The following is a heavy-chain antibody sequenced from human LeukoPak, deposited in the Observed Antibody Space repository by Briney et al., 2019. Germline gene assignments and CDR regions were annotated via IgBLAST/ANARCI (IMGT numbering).Heavy chain of an antibody. Sequence: YPGRSLRLSCAASGFTFSSYSIHWVRQAPGKGLEWVGRIKTETEGGTTDYAAPVIGRFTISRDDSKNTLSLQMNSLKTEDTAVYYCTTYVVVTGKGDYWGQGTLVTVSS. CDR3: TTYVVVTGKGDY. CDR2: IKTETEGGTT. J-gene: IGHJ4*02. V-gene: IGHV3-15*01. CDR1: GFTFSSYS. D-gene: IGHD2-21*02.